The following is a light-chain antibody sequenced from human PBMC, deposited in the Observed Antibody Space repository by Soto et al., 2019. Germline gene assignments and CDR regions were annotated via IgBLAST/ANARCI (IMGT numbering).Light chain of an antibody. V-gene: IGKV4-1*01. CDR3: QQYYRTRT. CDR1: QSVLYSSNNKNY. Sequence: DIVMTQSPDSLAVSLGERATINCKSSQSVLYSSNNKNYLAWYQQKPGQPPKLIIYWESTRESGVPDRFSGSGSGTDFTLTISSLQAEDVAVYYCQQYYRTRTFGQGTKVEIK. CDR2: WES. J-gene: IGKJ1*01.